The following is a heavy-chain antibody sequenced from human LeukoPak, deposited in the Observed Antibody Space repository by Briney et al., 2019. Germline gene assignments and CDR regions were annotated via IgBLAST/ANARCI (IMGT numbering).Heavy chain of an antibody. CDR1: GFTFSTYN. Sequence: GGSLRLSCAASGFTFSTYNMNWVRQAPGKGLEWVSSITSSSSYIYYADSVKGRFTISRDNAKNSLYLQMNSLRAEDTAVYYCARDPYSGGYGDYYYYYMDLWGQGTTVTISS. CDR2: ITSSSSYI. V-gene: IGHV3-21*01. J-gene: IGHJ6*03. D-gene: IGHD1-26*01. CDR3: ARDPYSGGYGDYYYYYMDL.